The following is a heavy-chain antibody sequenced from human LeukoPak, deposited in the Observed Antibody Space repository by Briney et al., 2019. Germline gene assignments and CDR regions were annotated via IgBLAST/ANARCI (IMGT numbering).Heavy chain of an antibody. CDR1: GGSISSSSHS. J-gene: IGHJ3*02. CDR2: IYYTGTT. Sequence: NPSETLSLTCTVSGGSISSSSHSWGWIRQPPGKGLEWTGSIYYTGTTYYNPSLKSRVTISVGTSKNQFSLKLSSVTAADTAVYYCARPDQTISAPPSYCGGDCHAFDIWGQGTMVTVSS. D-gene: IGHD2-21*02. V-gene: IGHV4-39*07. CDR3: ARPDQTISAPPSYCGGDCHAFDI.